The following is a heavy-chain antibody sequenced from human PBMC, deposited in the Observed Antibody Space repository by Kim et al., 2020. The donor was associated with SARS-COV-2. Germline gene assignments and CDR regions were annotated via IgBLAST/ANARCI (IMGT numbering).Heavy chain of an antibody. CDR3: ARRVTGTIDY. CDR2: ISQSGSS. D-gene: IGHD1-1*01. V-gene: IGHV4-34*01. CDR1: GESFSGNS. J-gene: IGHJ4*02. Sequence: SETLSLTCAVYGESFSGNSWNWIRQPPRKGLEWIGEISQSGSSRYNPSLKSRVSIAADTSKNQFSLRLTSMTAADTAQYFCARRVTGTIDYWGQGIRVT.